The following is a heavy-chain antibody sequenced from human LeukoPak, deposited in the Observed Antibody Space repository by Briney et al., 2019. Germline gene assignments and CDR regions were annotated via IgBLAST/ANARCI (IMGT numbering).Heavy chain of an antibody. CDR3: AKYPSSGWYADY. V-gene: IGHV3-30-3*02. CDR2: ISYDGRDK. D-gene: IGHD6-19*01. CDR1: GFTFSTYA. J-gene: IGHJ4*02. Sequence: PGRSLRLSCAASGFTFSTYAMHWVRQAPGKGLEWVAVISYDGRDKKYADSVKGRFTISRDNSQNTLYLQMNSLRAEDTAVYYCAKYPSSGWYADYWGQGTLVTVSS.